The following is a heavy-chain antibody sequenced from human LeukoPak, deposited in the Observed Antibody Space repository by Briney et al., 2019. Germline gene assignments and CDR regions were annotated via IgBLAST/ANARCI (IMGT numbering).Heavy chain of an antibody. J-gene: IGHJ6*02. CDR3: AKSIAYCGGDCYCLYGMDV. CDR1: GVTFRRHA. D-gene: IGHD2-21*02. Sequence: GGSLRLFCAASGVTFRRHAMSWVRHAPKRGREWVSDISSRGGSTYYADSGKGRFTISRDNSKNPLYLQMNSLRAEDTAVYYCAKSIAYCGGDCYCLYGMDVWGQGTTPTVSS. V-gene: IGHV3-23*01. CDR2: ISSRGGST.